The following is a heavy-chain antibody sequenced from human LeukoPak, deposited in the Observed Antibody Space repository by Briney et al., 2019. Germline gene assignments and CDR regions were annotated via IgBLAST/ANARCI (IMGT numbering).Heavy chain of an antibody. CDR3: ARDFSFRGVIEDYMDV. D-gene: IGHD3-16*01. CDR1: GFTFSSYE. J-gene: IGHJ6*03. V-gene: IGHV3-48*03. Sequence: GGSLRLSCAASGFTFSSYEMNWVRQAPGKGLEWVSYISSSGSTIYYADSVKGRFTISRDNAKNTLYLQMNSLRAEDTAVYYCARDFSFRGVIEDYMDVWGKGTTVTVSS. CDR2: ISSSGSTI.